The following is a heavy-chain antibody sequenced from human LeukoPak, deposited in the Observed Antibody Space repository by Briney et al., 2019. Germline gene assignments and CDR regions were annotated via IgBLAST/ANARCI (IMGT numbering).Heavy chain of an antibody. Sequence: ASVKVSCKAAGYTFTNYFIHWVRQAPGQGFEWMGCINPNSGGTNYPQNFQGRITMARDTSINTVYMELSRLTFDDTAVYSCARGGTLGWLAPFDYWGQGTLVTASS. V-gene: IGHV1-2*02. CDR3: ARGGTLGWLAPFDY. CDR2: INPNSGGT. CDR1: GYTFTNYF. D-gene: IGHD3-9*01. J-gene: IGHJ4*02.